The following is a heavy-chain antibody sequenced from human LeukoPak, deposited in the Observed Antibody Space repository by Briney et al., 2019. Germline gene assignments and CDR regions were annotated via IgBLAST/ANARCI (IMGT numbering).Heavy chain of an antibody. V-gene: IGHV4-30-4*01. CDR3: ATPRGIVGATVQYYFDY. D-gene: IGHD1-26*01. Sequence: SQTLSLTCTVSGGSISSGDYYWSWIRQPPGKGLEWIGYIYYSGSTYYNPSLKSRVTISVDTSKNQFSLKLSSVTAADTAVYYCATPRGIVGATVQYYFDYWGQGTLVTVSS. CDR1: GGSISSGDYY. CDR2: IYYSGST. J-gene: IGHJ4*02.